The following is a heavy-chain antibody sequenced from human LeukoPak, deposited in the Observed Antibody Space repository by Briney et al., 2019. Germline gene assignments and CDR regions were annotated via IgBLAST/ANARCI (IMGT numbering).Heavy chain of an antibody. D-gene: IGHD5-18*01. CDR2: IYYSGHT. CDR3: ARDRRDTSMVWDY. CDR1: GDSMSSYY. J-gene: IGHJ4*02. V-gene: IGHV4-59*01. Sequence: GSLRLSCTVSGDSMSSYYWSWIRQPPGKGLEWIGDIYYSGHTNYNPSLKSRVTISVDTSKNQFSLKMRSVTAADTAVYYCARDRRDTSMVWDYWGRGTLVTVSS.